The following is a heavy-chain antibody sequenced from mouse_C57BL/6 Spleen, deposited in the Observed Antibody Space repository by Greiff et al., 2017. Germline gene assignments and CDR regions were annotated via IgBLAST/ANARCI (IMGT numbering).Heavy chain of an antibody. D-gene: IGHD1-1*01. CDR2: IYPRSGNT. J-gene: IGHJ4*01. Sequence: QVHVKQSGAELARPGASVKLSCKASGYTFTSYGISWVKQRTGQGLEWIGEIYPRSGNTYYNEKFKGKATLTANKSSSTAYMELRSLTSEDSAVYFCAGPLYAPRAMDYWGQGTSVTVSS. CDR3: AGPLYAPRAMDY. V-gene: IGHV1-81*01. CDR1: GYTFTSYG.